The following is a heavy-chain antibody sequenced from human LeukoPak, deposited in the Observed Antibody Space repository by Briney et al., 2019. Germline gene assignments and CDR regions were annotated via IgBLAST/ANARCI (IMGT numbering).Heavy chain of an antibody. CDR3: ASDIAAAGSSEDI. CDR1: GGSFSGYY. D-gene: IGHD6-13*01. Sequence: SETLSLTCAVYGGSFSGYYWSWIRQPPGKGLEWIGDINHSGSTKYNPSPKSRVTISVDTSKNQFSLKLSSVTAADTAVYYCASDIAAAGSSEDIWGQGTMVTASS. J-gene: IGHJ3*02. CDR2: INHSGST. V-gene: IGHV4-34*01.